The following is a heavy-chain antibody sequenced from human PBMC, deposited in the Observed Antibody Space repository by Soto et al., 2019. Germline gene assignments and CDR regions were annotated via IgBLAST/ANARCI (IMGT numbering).Heavy chain of an antibody. J-gene: IGHJ4*02. CDR2: TYYRSKWYN. CDR1: GVSVSSNSAA. V-gene: IGHV6-1*01. Sequence: SQTLSLTCALSGVSVSSNSAAWNWIRQSPSRSLEWLGRTYYRSKWYNDYAASVKSRMTINPDTSKNQFSLELNSVTPEDTAVYYCASGSYTSKWYWGQGTLVTVSS. CDR3: ASGSYTSKWY. D-gene: IGHD6-19*01.